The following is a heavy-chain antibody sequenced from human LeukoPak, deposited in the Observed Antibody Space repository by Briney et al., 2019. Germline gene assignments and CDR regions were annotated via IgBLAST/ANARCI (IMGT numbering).Heavy chain of an antibody. CDR1: GGTFSSYA. CDR3: ARDGPPSYYYDSRSDYFDY. Sequence: SVKVSCTASGGTFSSYAISWVRQAPGQGLEWMGGIIPIFGTANYAQKFQGRVTITADESTSTAYMELSSLRSEDTAVYYCARDGPPSYYYDSRSDYFDYWGQGTLVTVSS. J-gene: IGHJ4*02. D-gene: IGHD3-22*01. V-gene: IGHV1-69*13. CDR2: IIPIFGTA.